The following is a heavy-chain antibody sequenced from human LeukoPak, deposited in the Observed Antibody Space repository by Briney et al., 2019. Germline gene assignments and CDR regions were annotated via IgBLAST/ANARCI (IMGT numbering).Heavy chain of an antibody. CDR1: GGSISSYY. V-gene: IGHV4-59*01. CDR2: IYYSGST. Sequence: SETLSLTCTVSGGSISSYYRSWIRQPPGKGLEWIGYIYYSGSTNYNPSLKSRVTISVDTSKNQFSLKLSSVTAADTAVYYCARSIIAVAGTYFDYWGQGTLVTVSS. J-gene: IGHJ4*02. D-gene: IGHD6-19*01. CDR3: ARSIIAVAGTYFDY.